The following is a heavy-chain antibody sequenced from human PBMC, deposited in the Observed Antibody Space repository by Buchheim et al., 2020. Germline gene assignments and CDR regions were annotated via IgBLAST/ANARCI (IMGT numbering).Heavy chain of an antibody. CDR3: ARHVSGVGATLFDY. D-gene: IGHD1-26*01. Sequence: QLQLQESGPGLVKPSETLSLTCTVSGGSISSSSYYWGWIRQPPGKGLEWIGSIYYSGSTYYNPSLKSRVTISVDTAKNQFSLKLSSVTAADTAVYYCARHVSGVGATLFDYWDQGTL. CDR2: IYYSGST. CDR1: GGSISSSSYY. V-gene: IGHV4-39*01. J-gene: IGHJ4*02.